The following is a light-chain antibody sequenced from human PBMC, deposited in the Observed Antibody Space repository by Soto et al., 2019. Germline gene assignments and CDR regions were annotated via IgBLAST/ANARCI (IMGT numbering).Light chain of an antibody. CDR1: ASDVGVYNY. Sequence: QSVLTQPPSASGSLGQSVTISCTGTASDVGVYNYVSWYQQHPGKAPKLMIYEVTKRPSGVPDRFSGSKSGNTASLTVSGLQAEDEADYYCSSYAGSNTPYVFGTGTKVTVL. CDR2: EVT. CDR3: SSYAGSNTPYV. V-gene: IGLV2-8*01. J-gene: IGLJ1*01.